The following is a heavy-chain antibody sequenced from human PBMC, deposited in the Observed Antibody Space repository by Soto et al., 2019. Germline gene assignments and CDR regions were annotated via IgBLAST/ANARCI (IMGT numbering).Heavy chain of an antibody. D-gene: IGHD1-26*01. CDR1: GGSISSYY. J-gene: IGHJ4*02. V-gene: IGHV4-59*12. CDR2: IYYSGST. CDR3: ARDTRDGYYFEY. Sequence: PSETLSLTXTVSGGSISSYYWSWIRQPPGKGLEWIGYIYYSGSTNYNPSLKSRVTISVDKSKNQFSLELSSVTAADTAVYYCARDTRDGYYFEYWGQGILVTVSS.